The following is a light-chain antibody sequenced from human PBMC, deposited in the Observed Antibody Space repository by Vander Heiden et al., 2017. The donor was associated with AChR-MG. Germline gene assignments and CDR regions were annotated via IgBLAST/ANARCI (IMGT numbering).Light chain of an antibody. J-gene: IGKJ3*01. CDR1: QSVSSN. V-gene: IGKV3-15*01. Sequence: EIVMTQSPATLSVSPGERATLSCRASQSVSSNLAWYQQKPGQAPRLLIYGASTRATGIPARFSGSGSGTEFTLTISSLQSEDFAVYYCQQYKNWPRTFGHGTKVDIK. CDR2: GAS. CDR3: QQYKNWPRT.